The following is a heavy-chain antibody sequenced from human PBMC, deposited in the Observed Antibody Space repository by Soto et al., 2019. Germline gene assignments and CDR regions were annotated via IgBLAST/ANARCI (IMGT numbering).Heavy chain of an antibody. CDR3: ARGEDAGFVTIFGVVITGFDY. CDR1: GFTVSSNY. CDR2: IYSGGST. D-gene: IGHD3-3*01. Sequence: GGSLRLSCAASGFTVSSNYMSWVRQAPGKGLEWVSVIYSGGSTYYADSVKGRFTISRDNSKNTLYLQMNSLRAEDTAVYYCARGEDAGFVTIFGVVITGFDYWGQGTLVTVSS. J-gene: IGHJ4*02. V-gene: IGHV3-66*01.